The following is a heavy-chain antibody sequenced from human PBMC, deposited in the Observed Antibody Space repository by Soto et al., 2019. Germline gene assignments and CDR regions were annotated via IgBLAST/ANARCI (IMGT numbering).Heavy chain of an antibody. V-gene: IGHV4-34*01. J-gene: IGHJ5*02. CDR3: ARGPPANLYSSRWYPRSGNWFDP. D-gene: IGHD6-13*01. Sequence: SETLSLTCAVYGGSFSGYYWSWIRQPPGKGLEWIGEINHSGSTNYNPPLKSRVTISVDTSKNQFSLKLSSVTAADTAVYYCARGPPANLYSSRWYPRSGNWFDPWGQGTLVTVSS. CDR1: GGSFSGYY. CDR2: INHSGST.